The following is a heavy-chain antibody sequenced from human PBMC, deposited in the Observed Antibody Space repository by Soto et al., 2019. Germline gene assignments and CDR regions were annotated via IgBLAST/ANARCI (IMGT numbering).Heavy chain of an antibody. CDR1: GFTFSSYG. Sequence: QVQLVESGGGVVQPGRSLRLSCAASGFTFSSYGMHWVRQAPGKGLEWVAVIWYDGSNKYYADSVKGRFTISRDNSKNTLYLQMNSLRAEDTAVYYCARESPDYDILTGYYTSYAFDIWGQGTMVTVSS. CDR3: ARESPDYDILTGYYTSYAFDI. V-gene: IGHV3-33*01. D-gene: IGHD3-9*01. CDR2: IWYDGSNK. J-gene: IGHJ3*02.